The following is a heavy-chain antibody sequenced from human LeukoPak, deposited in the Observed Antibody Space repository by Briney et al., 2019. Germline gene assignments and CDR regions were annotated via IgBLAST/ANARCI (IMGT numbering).Heavy chain of an antibody. CDR2: INHSGST. CDR3: ARGKGRNLRMDV. J-gene: IGHJ6*02. Sequence: SETLSLTCTVSGGSISSGGYYWSWIRQPPGKGLEWIGEINHSGSTNYNPSLKSRVTISVDTSKNQFSLKLNSVTAADTAVYYCARGKGRNLRMDVWGQGTTVTVSS. V-gene: IGHV4-39*07. CDR1: GGSISSGGYY.